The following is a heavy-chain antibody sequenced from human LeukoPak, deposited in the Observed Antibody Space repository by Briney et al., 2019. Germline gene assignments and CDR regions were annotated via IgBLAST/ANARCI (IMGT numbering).Heavy chain of an antibody. CDR2: IYYSGST. V-gene: IGHV4-59*12. Sequence: PSETLSLTCTISGGSISSYYWSWIRQPPGKGLEWIGYIYYSGSTNYNPSLKSRLTISVDTSKNQFSLKLNSVTAADTAVYYCARELGEGFDYWGQGTLVTVSS. CDR1: GGSISSYY. CDR3: ARELGEGFDY. J-gene: IGHJ4*02. D-gene: IGHD6-13*01.